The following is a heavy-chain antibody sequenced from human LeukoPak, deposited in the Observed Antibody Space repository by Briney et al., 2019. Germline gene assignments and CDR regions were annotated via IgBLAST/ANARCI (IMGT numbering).Heavy chain of an antibody. CDR2: ISPDGNIT. J-gene: IGHJ4*02. Sequence: PGGSLRLSCAASGFTLSNYWLHWVRQAPGEGLVWVSQISPDGNITPYADSVKGRFTISRDNCKNTLYLQMNALKAEDTAVYFCARGCSAIRCPADYWGQGSLVTVSS. CDR1: GFTLSNYW. CDR3: ARGCSAIRCPADY. V-gene: IGHV3-74*01. D-gene: IGHD2-15*01.